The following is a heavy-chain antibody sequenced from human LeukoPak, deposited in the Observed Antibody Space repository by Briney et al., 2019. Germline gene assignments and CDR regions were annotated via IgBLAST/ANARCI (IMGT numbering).Heavy chain of an antibody. Sequence: PSETLSLTCNVSGGSISSSLYYWGWIRQPPGKGLEWIGTIYYSGSTYNNPSLKSRVTISVDTSKNQFSLKLSSVTAADTAVYYCARHAGSYYNDASCYYYPDYWGQGTLVTVPS. V-gene: IGHV4-39*01. CDR1: GGSISSSLYY. J-gene: IGHJ4*02. D-gene: IGHD3-22*01. CDR3: ARHAGSYYNDASCYYYPDY. CDR2: IYYSGST.